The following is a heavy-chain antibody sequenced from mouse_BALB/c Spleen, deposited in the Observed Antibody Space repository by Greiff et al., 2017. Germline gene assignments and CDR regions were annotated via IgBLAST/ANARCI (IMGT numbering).Heavy chain of an antibody. Sequence: QVQLQQSAAELARPGASVKMSCKASGYTFTSYTMHWVKQRPGQGLEWIGYINPSSGYTEYNQKFKDKTTLTADKSSSTAYMQLSSLTSEDSAVYYCARQRGLQAWFAYWGQGTLVTVSA. CDR3: ARQRGLQAWFAY. V-gene: IGHV1-4*02. CDR2: INPSSGYT. D-gene: IGHD3-1*01. J-gene: IGHJ3*01. CDR1: GYTFTSYT.